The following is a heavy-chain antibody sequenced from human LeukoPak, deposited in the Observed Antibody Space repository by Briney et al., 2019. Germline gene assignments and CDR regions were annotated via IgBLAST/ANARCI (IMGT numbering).Heavy chain of an antibody. V-gene: IGHV5-10-1*01. CDR2: IDPSDSYT. CDR3: ARGGRYDYVWGSCRYTY. D-gene: IGHD3-16*02. J-gene: IGHJ4*02. CDR1: GYSFTSYW. Sequence: ESLRISCKGSGYSFTSYWISWVRQMPGKGLEWMGRIDPSDSYTNYSPSFQGHVTISADKSISTAYLQWSSLKASDTAMYYCARGGRYDYVWGSCRYTYWGQGTLVTVSS.